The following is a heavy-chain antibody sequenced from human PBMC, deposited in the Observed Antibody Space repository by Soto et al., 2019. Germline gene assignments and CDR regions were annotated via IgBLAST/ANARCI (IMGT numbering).Heavy chain of an antibody. CDR3: ARIGFSCSGGSCSPHFDY. D-gene: IGHD2-15*01. V-gene: IGHV2-26*01. CDR1: GFSLSNARMG. J-gene: IGHJ4*02. CDR2: IFSNDEK. Sequence: QVTLKESGPVLVKPTEPLTLTCTVSGFSLSNARMGMSWIRQPPGKALEWLAHIFSNDEKSYSTSLKSRLTITKDTSKSQVVLTMTNMDPMDTATYFCARIGFSCSGGSCSPHFDYWGQGTLVTVSS.